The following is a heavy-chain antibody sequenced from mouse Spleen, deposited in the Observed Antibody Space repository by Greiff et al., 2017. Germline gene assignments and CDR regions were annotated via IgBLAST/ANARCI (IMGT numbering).Heavy chain of an antibody. CDR1: GYTFTSYW. V-gene: IGHV1-55*01. CDR3: ARCGYDHAWFAY. J-gene: IGHJ3*01. D-gene: IGHD2-14*01. CDR2: IYPGSGST. Sequence: QVQLQQPGAELVKPGASVKMSCKASGYTFTSYWITWVKQRPGQGLEWIGDIYPGSGSTNYNEKFKSKATLTVDTSSSTAYMQLSSLTSEDSGVYYCARCGYDHAWFAYWGQGTLVTVSA.